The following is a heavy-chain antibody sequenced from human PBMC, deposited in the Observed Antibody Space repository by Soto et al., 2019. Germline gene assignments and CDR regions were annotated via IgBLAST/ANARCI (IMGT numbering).Heavy chain of an antibody. CDR2: TIPILAMS. D-gene: IGHD3-10*01. Sequence: QVQLVQSGPEVKMPGSSVKVSCKASGDTFNSYTINWVRQAPGQGLQWMGRTIPILAMSNYALKFQGRVTITADDSATTAYMELSRLRSDATAVYYCAASYGSGSRAFDYWGQGPLVTVSS. J-gene: IGHJ4*02. V-gene: IGHV1-69*02. CDR3: AASYGSGSRAFDY. CDR1: GDTFNSYT.